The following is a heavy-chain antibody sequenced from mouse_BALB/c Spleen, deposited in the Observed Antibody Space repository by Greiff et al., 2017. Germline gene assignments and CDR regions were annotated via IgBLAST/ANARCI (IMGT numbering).Heavy chain of an antibody. V-gene: IGHV5-6*01. D-gene: IGHD1-1*02. CDR1: GFTFSSYG. Sequence: EVQVVESGGDLVKPGGSLKLSCAASGFTFSSYGMSWVSQTPDNRLEWVATISSGGSYTYYPDSVKGRFTISRDNAKNTLYLKMSRLKSEDTAMYYCARYGELSSYAMDYWGQGTSVTVSS. CDR3: ARYGELSSYAMDY. CDR2: ISSGGSYT. J-gene: IGHJ4*01.